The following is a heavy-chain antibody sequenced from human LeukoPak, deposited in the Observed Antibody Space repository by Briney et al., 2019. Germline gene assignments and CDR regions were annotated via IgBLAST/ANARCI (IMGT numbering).Heavy chain of an antibody. CDR1: GGSISSYY. V-gene: IGHV4-4*08. D-gene: IGHD3-10*01. J-gene: IGHJ4*02. Sequence: SETLSLTCTVSGGSISSYYWSWIRQPPGKGLEWIGRIYTSGSTNYNPSLKSRVTISVDTSKNQFSLKLSSVTAADTAVYYCARSYGSGSYALDYWGQGTLVTVSS. CDR2: IYTSGST. CDR3: ARSYGSGSYALDY.